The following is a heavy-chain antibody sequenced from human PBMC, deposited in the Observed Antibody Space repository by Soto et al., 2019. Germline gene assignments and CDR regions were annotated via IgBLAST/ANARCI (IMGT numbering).Heavy chain of an antibody. J-gene: IGHJ6*03. V-gene: IGHV3-23*01. CDR2: ISGSGGST. D-gene: IGHD5-12*01. CDR1: GFTFSSYA. Sequence: EVQLLESGGGLVQPGGSLRLSCAASGFTFSSYAMSWVRQAPGKGLEWVSAISGSGGSTYYADSVKGRFTISKDNSKNTLYLQMNSLRAEHTAVYYCASISGYVLVDSDYYYMDVWGKGTTVTVSS. CDR3: ASISGYVLVDSDYYYMDV.